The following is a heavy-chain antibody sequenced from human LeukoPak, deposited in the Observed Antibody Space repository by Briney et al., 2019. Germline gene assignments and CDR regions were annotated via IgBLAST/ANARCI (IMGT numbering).Heavy chain of an antibody. Sequence: SVKVSCKASGGTFSSYAISWVRQAPGQGLEWMGRIIPIFGTANYAQKFQGRVTITADKSTSTAYMELSSLRSEDTAVYYCARDQYCSSTSCPNYYYYYMDVWGEGTTVTVSS. V-gene: IGHV1-69*06. CDR1: GGTFSSYA. CDR3: ARDQYCSSTSCPNYYYYYMDV. J-gene: IGHJ6*03. D-gene: IGHD2-2*01. CDR2: IIPIFGTA.